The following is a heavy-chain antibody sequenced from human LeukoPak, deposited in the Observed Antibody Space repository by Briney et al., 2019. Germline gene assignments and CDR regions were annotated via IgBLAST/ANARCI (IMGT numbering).Heavy chain of an antibody. Sequence: PGVSVRLSCAASGFTFTYYWMSWVRQSPGRGLEWVANIKRYRIEKYYVASVKGRFTISRDNAEKSLYLQMNSLRGEDTAVYHCARARDYGSGKANAFDIWGQGTMVALSS. V-gene: IGHV3-7*05. D-gene: IGHD3-10*01. CDR2: IKRYRIEK. CDR3: ARARDYGSGKANAFDI. CDR1: GFTFTYYW. J-gene: IGHJ3*02.